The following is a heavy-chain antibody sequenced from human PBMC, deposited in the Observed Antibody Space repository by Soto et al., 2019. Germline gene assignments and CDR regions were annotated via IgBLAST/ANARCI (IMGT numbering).Heavy chain of an antibody. Sequence: SVKVSCKASGGTFSSYAISWVRQAPGQGLEWMGGIIPIFGTANYAQKFQGRVTITADESTSTAYMELSSLRSEDTAVYYCARGYYYDSSGYYYTPYWGQGTLVTVSS. CDR1: GGTFSSYA. CDR3: ARGYYYDSSGYYYTPY. D-gene: IGHD3-22*01. J-gene: IGHJ4*02. CDR2: IIPIFGTA. V-gene: IGHV1-69*13.